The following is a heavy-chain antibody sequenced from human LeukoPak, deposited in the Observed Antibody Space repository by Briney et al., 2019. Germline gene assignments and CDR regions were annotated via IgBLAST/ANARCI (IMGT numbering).Heavy chain of an antibody. CDR1: GFTFSSYW. CDR2: IKQDGSEK. Sequence: GGSLRLSCAASGFTFSSYWMSWVRQAPGKGLEWVANIKQDGSEKYYVDSVKGRFTISRDNSKNTLYLQMNSLRAEDTAVYYCAKDQFDRWEITSITGSDYWGQGTLVTVSS. CDR3: AKDQFDRWEITSITGSDY. V-gene: IGHV3-7*03. D-gene: IGHD1-20*01. J-gene: IGHJ4*02.